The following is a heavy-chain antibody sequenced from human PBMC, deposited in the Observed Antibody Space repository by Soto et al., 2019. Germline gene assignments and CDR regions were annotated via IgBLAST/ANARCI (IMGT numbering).Heavy chain of an antibody. CDR1: GYTFTRYT. CDR3: ARADMSLVWFDP. V-gene: IGHV1-18*01. D-gene: IGHD2-15*01. CDR2: INAYNGKT. Sequence: QVQLVQSGAEVKKPGASVKVSCKASGYTFTRYTISWVRQAPGQGLECMGWINAYNGKTNYAQRLQGRVTMTTDTSTSTAYMELRSLRSDETAVYYCARADMSLVWFDPWGQGTLVTVSS. J-gene: IGHJ5*02.